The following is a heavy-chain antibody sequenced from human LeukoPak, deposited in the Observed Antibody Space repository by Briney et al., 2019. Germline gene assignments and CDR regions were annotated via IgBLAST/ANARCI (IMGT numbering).Heavy chain of an antibody. V-gene: IGHV3-23*01. J-gene: IGHJ6*03. CDR1: GFTFSNYG. CDR2: ISGSGGST. CDR3: ARQALRRGYSYGYYQSYYYYMDV. D-gene: IGHD5-18*01. Sequence: GTLRLSCAASGFTFSNYGMSWVRQAPGKGLEWVSAISGSGGSTNYADSVKGRFTISRDNAKNSLYLQMNSLRAEDTAVYYCARQALRRGYSYGYYQSYYYYMDVWGKGTTVTISS.